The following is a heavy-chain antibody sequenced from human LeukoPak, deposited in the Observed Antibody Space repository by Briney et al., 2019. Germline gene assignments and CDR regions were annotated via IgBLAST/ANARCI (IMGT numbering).Heavy chain of an antibody. J-gene: IGHJ4*02. Sequence: SETLSLTCAVYGGSFSGYYWSWIRQPPGKGLEWIGEINHSGSTNYNPSLKSRVTISVDTSKNQFSLKLSSVTDADTAVYYCARGPVYDFWSGYYPADLDYWGQGTLVTVSS. CDR3: ARGPVYDFWSGYYPADLDY. D-gene: IGHD3-3*01. CDR1: GGSFSGYY. CDR2: INHSGST. V-gene: IGHV4-34*01.